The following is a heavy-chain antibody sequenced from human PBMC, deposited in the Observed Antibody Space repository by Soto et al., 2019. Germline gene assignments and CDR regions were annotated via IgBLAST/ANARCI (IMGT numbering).Heavy chain of an antibody. CDR1: GGPFSRGGYY. Sequence: PSETLSLTCTVSGGPFSRGGYYWSWIRQHPGKGLECIGYIFYTGSTYYNPSLKSRVTISVDTSKNQFSLKLSSVTAADTAVYYCASIYGGNSNDYWGQGTLVTVSS. CDR2: IFYTGST. D-gene: IGHD4-17*01. V-gene: IGHV4-30-4*01. CDR3: ASIYGGNSNDY. J-gene: IGHJ4*02.